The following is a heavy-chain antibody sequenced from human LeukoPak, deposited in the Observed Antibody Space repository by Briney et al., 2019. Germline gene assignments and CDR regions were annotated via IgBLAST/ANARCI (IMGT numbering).Heavy chain of an antibody. V-gene: IGHV1-2*02. Sequence: ASVKVSCKASGYTFTSYGISWVRQAPGQGLEWMGWINPNSGGTSYAQKFQGRVTMTRDTSISTAYMELSRLRSDDTAVYYCARPLRAPLDYWGQGTLVTVSS. CDR1: GYTFTSYG. CDR2: INPNSGGT. CDR3: ARPLRAPLDY. J-gene: IGHJ4*02.